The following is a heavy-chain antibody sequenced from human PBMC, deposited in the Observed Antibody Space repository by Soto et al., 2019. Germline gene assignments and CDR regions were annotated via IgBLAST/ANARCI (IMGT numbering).Heavy chain of an antibody. J-gene: IGHJ5*02. V-gene: IGHV4-39*01. D-gene: IGHD2-21*01. CDR2: IYYTGST. Sequence: QLQLQESGPGLVKPSETLSLTCTVSGDSISSSTYFWGCIRQPPGKGLEWIGSIYYTGSTYYNPSPKSRVTMSVDTSKNQFSLRLSSVTAADTAVYYCARHGRDAYSNWFDPWGQGTLVTVSS. CDR3: ARHGRDAYSNWFDP. CDR1: GDSISSSTYF.